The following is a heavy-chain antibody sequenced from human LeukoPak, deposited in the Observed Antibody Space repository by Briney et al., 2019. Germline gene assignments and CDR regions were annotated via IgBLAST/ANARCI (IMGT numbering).Heavy chain of an antibody. V-gene: IGHV3-48*03. CDR3: SREATGDYFDY. CDR2: TSITGNTI. D-gene: IGHD1-14*01. CDR1: GFSFSSSA. J-gene: IGHJ4*02. Sequence: PGGSLRLSCAASGFSFSSSAMNWVRQAPGKGLEWVSYTSITGNTIYYADSVKGRFTISRDNAKNSLYLQMNSLRAEDTAVYYCSREATGDYFDYWGQGTLVTVSS.